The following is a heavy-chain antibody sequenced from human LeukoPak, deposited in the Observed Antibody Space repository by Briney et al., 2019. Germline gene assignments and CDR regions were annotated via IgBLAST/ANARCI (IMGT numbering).Heavy chain of an antibody. CDR3: TTDPGIVGAHPLDY. V-gene: IGHV3-15*01. CDR1: GFTFSNAW. CDR2: IKSKTDGGTT. J-gene: IGHJ4*02. Sequence: GGSLRLSCAASGFTFSNAWMSWVRQAPGKGLEWVGRIKSKTDGGTTDYAAPVKGRYTISRDDSKNTLYLQMNSLKTEDTAVYYRTTDPGIVGAHPLDYWGQGTLVTVSS. D-gene: IGHD1-26*01.